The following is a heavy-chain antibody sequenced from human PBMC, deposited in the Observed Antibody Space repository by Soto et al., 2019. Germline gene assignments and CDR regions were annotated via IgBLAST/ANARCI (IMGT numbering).Heavy chain of an antibody. Sequence: GGSLRLSCAASGFTFSSYAMSWVRQAPGKGLEWVSAISGSGGSTYYADSVKGRFTISRDNSKNTLYLQMNSLRAEDTAVYYCAKVVRIGFNPYYFDYWGQGTLVTVSS. D-gene: IGHD2-15*01. CDR1: GFTFSSYA. V-gene: IGHV3-23*01. CDR3: AKVVRIGFNPYYFDY. J-gene: IGHJ4*02. CDR2: ISGSGGST.